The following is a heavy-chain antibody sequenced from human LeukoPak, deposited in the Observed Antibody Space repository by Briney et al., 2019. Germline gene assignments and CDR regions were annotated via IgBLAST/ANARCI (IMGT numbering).Heavy chain of an antibody. CDR2: IRSKGNSYAT. J-gene: IGHJ4*02. V-gene: IGHV3-73*01. Sequence: GGSLRLSCAASGFTFSDSAMHWVRQASGKGLEWVGRIRSKGNSYATEYAESVKGGFSISRDDSKNTAYLQMNSLKTEDTAVYYCTTRPPNYYDGSGYHFEYWGQGTLVTVSS. D-gene: IGHD3-22*01. CDR3: TTRPPNYYDGSGYHFEY. CDR1: GFTFSDSA.